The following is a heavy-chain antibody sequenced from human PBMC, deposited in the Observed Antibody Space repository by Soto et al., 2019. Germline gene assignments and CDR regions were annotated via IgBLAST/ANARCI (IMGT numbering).Heavy chain of an antibody. D-gene: IGHD3-22*01. V-gene: IGHV1-69*06. J-gene: IGHJ5*02. CDR1: GGTFGSDA. CDR2: IIPIFGTT. Sequence: VASVKVSCKASGGTFGSDAITWVRQAPGQGLEWVGRIIPIFGTTNYAQNLQGRVTISADKSTLTSYMELHSLTSDDTALYYCARDRTDSGYYTNWLDPWGQGTQVTVS. CDR3: ARDRTDSGYYTNWLDP.